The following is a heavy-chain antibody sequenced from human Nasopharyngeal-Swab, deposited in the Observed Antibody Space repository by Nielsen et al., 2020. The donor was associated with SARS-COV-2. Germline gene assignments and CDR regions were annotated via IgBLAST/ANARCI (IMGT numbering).Heavy chain of an antibody. CDR2: ISYDGRNE. CDR3: ARDTRYDGSGTDGGFGI. J-gene: IGHJ3*02. V-gene: IGHV3-30*04. D-gene: IGHD3-10*01. Sequence: GEPLKTSCAASGLTFSSYAMHWVRQAPGKGLEWVAIISYDGRNEDYTHSVKGRFTTSRDNSKNTLYLQMSSLRVDDTAVYYCARDTRYDGSGTDGGFGIWGQGTMVTVSS. CDR1: GLTFSSYA.